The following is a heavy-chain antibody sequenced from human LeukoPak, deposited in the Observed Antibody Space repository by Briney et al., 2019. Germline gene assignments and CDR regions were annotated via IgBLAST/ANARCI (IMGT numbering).Heavy chain of an antibody. CDR2: IYPGYSDA. J-gene: IGHJ5*02. CDR3: VRFALSSSLDH. Sequence: GESLQISCKISGYSLTSNWIGWVRQVPGKGLEWMGLIYPGYSDAKYSPSFQGQVTFSVDASISTAYLQLSGLRASDTAIYYCVRFALSSSLDHWGQGTLVTVSS. CDR1: GYSLTSNW. V-gene: IGHV5-51*01. D-gene: IGHD6-13*01.